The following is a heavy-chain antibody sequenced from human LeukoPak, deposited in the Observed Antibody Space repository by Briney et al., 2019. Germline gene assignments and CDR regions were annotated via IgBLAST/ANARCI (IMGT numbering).Heavy chain of an antibody. CDR3: ARGEYYYDSSGYSYYYYGMDV. CDR2: IIPILGIA. J-gene: IGHJ6*02. Sequence: GASVKVSCKASGGTFSSYAISWARQAPGQGLEWMGRIIPILGIANYAQRFQGRVTITADKSTSTAYMELSSLRSEDTAVYYCARGEYYYDSSGYSYYYYGMDVWGQGTTVTVSS. CDR1: GGTFSSYA. D-gene: IGHD3-22*01. V-gene: IGHV1-69*04.